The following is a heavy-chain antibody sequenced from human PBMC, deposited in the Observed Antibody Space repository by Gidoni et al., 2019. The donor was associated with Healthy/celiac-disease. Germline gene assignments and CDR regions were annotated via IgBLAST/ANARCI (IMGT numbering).Heavy chain of an antibody. CDR1: GFTFSDHY. J-gene: IGHJ3*02. CDR3: AREWELGAFDI. Sequence: EVQLVESGGGLVQPGWSLRLSCAASGFTFSDHYMDWVRQAPGKGLEWVGRTRNKANSYTTEYAASVKGRFTISRDDSKNSLYLQMNSLKTEDTAVYYCAREWELGAFDIWGQGTMVTVSS. V-gene: IGHV3-72*01. CDR2: TRNKANSYTT. D-gene: IGHD1-26*01.